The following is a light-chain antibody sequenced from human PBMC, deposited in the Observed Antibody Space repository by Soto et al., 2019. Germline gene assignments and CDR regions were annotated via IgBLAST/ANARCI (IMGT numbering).Light chain of an antibody. CDR1: QRLLSSNGNNY. CDR2: LGS. Sequence: DIVLTQSPLSMPVTPGEPASISCSSSQRLLSSNGNNYLDWYLQKPGQSPQVLIYLGSNRASGVPDRFSGSGSGTDFTLKISRVEAEDVGVYYCMQGLTTPLTFGGGTKVDIK. J-gene: IGKJ4*01. CDR3: MQGLTTPLT. V-gene: IGKV2-28*01.